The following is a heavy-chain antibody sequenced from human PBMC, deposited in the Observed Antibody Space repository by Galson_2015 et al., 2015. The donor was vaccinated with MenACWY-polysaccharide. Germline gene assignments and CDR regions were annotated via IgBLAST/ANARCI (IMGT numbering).Heavy chain of an antibody. CDR2: ISYDGDRQ. V-gene: IGHV3-30*03. D-gene: IGHD5-18*01. CDR1: GFPFSKFS. J-gene: IGHJ4*02. Sequence: SLRLSCAASGFPFSKFSMHWVRQAPGKGLEWVALISYDGDRQYYVDSVKGRFTVSRDNSKNTVYLQMDSLRTEDSAVYFCARDGYSFGYYSDLWGQGTLVTVS. CDR3: ARDGYSFGYYSDL.